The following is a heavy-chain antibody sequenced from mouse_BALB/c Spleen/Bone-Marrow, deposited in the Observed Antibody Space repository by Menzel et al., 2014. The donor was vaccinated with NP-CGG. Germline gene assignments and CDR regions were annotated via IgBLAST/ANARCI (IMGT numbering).Heavy chain of an antibody. V-gene: IGHV5-12*02. CDR2: ISNGGGST. D-gene: IGHD2-10*01. CDR3: ASTYYGNPFAY. CDR1: GFTFSDYY. Sequence: EVQLVESGGGLVQPGGSLKLSCATSGFTFSDYYMYWVRQTPEKRLEWVADISNGGGSTYYPDTVKGRFTISRDNAKNTLYLQMSRLKSEDTAMYYCASTYYGNPFAYWGQGTLVTVSA. J-gene: IGHJ3*01.